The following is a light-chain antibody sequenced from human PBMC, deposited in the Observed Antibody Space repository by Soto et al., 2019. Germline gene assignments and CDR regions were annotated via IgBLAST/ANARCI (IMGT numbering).Light chain of an antibody. CDR1: QSVSSS. Sequence: EIVLTQSPATLSSSPGERATLSCRASQSVSSSLAWYQQKPGQAPRLLIYGASNRACGIPARFSGSGSGTDFTLTISSLEPEDCAVYYCQQRSNWPVTFGQGTRLEI. J-gene: IGKJ5*01. V-gene: IGKV3-11*01. CDR2: GAS. CDR3: QQRSNWPVT.